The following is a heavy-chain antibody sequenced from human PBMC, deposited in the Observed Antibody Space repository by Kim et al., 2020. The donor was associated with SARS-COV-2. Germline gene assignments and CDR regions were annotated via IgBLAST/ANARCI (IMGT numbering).Heavy chain of an antibody. CDR3: ARDFITGTTHAFDI. CDR2: IYYSGST. CDR1: GGSISSGGYY. V-gene: IGHV4-31*03. D-gene: IGHD1-20*01. Sequence: SETLSLTCTVSGGSISSGGYYWSWIRQHPGKGLEWIGYIYYSGSTYYNPSLKSRVTISVDTSKNQFSLKLSSVTAADTAVYYCARDFITGTTHAFDIWGQGTMVTVSS. J-gene: IGHJ3*02.